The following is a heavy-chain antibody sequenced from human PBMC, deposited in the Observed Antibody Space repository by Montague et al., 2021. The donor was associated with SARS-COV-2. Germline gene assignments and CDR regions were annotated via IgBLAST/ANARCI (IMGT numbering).Heavy chain of an antibody. D-gene: IGHD6-13*01. V-gene: IGHV3-53*04. CDR3: TRSVAAAGTFYYYYGMDV. Sequence: SLRLSCAASGFTVSSSYMSWVRQAPGKGLEWVSVIYRGGDTYYADSVKXRFTISRHNSKNTLYLEMNSLRGEDTAVYYCTRSVAAAGTFYYYYGMDVWGQGTTVTVSS. CDR1: GFTVSSSY. CDR2: IYRGGDT. J-gene: IGHJ6*02.